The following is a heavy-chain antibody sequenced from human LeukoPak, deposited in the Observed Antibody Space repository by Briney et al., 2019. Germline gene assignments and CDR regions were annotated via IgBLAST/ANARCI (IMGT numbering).Heavy chain of an antibody. CDR1: GYTFTSYG. CDR2: ISAYNGNT. J-gene: IGHJ4*02. D-gene: IGHD6-19*01. Sequence: ASVNVSCKASGYTFTSYGISWVRQAPGQGLEWMGWISAYNGNTNYAQKLQGRVTMTTDTSTGTAYMELRSLRSDDTAVYYCARDSGASSGWYGRFDYWGQGTLVTVSS. CDR3: ARDSGASSGWYGRFDY. V-gene: IGHV1-18*01.